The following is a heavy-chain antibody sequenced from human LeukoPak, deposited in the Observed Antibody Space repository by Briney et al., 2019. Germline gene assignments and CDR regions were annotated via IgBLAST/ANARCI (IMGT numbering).Heavy chain of an antibody. V-gene: IGHV1-2*02. J-gene: IGHJ3*02. CDR3: ARDGHRRYYYDSSGRENAFDI. CDR2: INPNSGGT. D-gene: IGHD3-22*01. Sequence: ASVKVSCKASGYTFTGYYMHWVRQAPGQGLEWMGWINPNSGGTNYAQKFQGRVTMTTNTSTSTAYMELRSLRSDDTAVYYCARDGHRRYYYDSSGRENAFDIWGQGTMVTVPS. CDR1: GYTFTGYY.